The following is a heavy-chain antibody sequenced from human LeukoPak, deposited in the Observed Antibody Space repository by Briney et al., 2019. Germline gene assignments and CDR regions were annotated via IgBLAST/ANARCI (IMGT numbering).Heavy chain of an antibody. CDR2: ISSSSSYI. J-gene: IGHJ6*02. D-gene: IGHD3-16*01. V-gene: IGHV3-21*01. CDR1: GFTFSSYS. CDR3: ARELMITFGGVRPPHYYYGMDV. Sequence: PGGSLRLSCAASGFTFSSYSMNWVRQAPGKGLEWVSSISSSSSYIYYADSVKGRFTISRDNAKNSLYLQMNSLRAEDTAVYYCARELMITFGGVRPPHYYYGMDVWGQGTTVTVSS.